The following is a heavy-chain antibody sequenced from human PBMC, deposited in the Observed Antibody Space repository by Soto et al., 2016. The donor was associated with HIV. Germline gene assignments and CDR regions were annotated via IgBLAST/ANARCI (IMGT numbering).Heavy chain of an antibody. CDR3: ARDYNIRPYYFDY. CDR2: ISGSGSYI. CDR1: GFTFSRSS. V-gene: IGHV3-21*02. Sequence: EVQLVESGGGLVKPGGSLRLSCAASGFTFSRSSMNWVRQAPGKGLEWVSSISGSGSYIYYADSLQGRFTVSRDNAKNSLFLQMNGLRVDDTAVYYCARDYNIRPYYFDYWGQGALVTVSS. D-gene: IGHD1-1*01. J-gene: IGHJ4*02.